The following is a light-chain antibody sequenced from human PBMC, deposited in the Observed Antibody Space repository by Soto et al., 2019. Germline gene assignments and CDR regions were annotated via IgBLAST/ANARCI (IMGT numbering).Light chain of an antibody. V-gene: IGKV1-39*01. Sequence: DIQMTQSPSSLSASVEDRVIITCRASQSISNHLNWYQQKPGRAPKLLIFAASSLQSGVPSRFSGSGSGTEFTLTISSVQPEDFATYYCQQNYSPVFSFGPGTKVDIK. CDR3: QQNYSPVFS. CDR2: AAS. J-gene: IGKJ3*01. CDR1: QSISNH.